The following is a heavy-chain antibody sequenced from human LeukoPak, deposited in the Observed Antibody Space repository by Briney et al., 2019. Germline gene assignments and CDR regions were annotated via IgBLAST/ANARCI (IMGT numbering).Heavy chain of an antibody. CDR3: AGDTAGGSYYNVFDL. Sequence: PSETLSLTCAVFGGSISHYYWSWIRQSAGRGLEWIGRMYVSGNTNYNPSLKSRVTLSLETSKNQFSLRLNSVTAADTAVYYCAGDTAGGSYYNVFDLWGRGTLVVVSS. D-gene: IGHD1-26*01. V-gene: IGHV4-4*07. CDR2: MYVSGNT. CDR1: GGSISHYY. J-gene: IGHJ4*02.